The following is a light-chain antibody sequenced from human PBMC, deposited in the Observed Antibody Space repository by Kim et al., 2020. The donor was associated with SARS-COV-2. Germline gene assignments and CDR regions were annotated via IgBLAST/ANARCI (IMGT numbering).Light chain of an antibody. Sequence: SPGERATLSCTTSRSISSVYLAWYQQKPGQPPRLLIYGASSRAAGIPDRFSGSGSGTDFTLTISRLEPEDFAVYYCQQYGSSLMYTFGQGTKLEI. CDR1: RSISSVY. CDR2: GAS. CDR3: QQYGSSLMYT. V-gene: IGKV3-20*01. J-gene: IGKJ2*01.